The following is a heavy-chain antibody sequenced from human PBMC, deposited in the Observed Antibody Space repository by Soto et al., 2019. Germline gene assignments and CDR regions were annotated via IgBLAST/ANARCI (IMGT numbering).Heavy chain of an antibody. V-gene: IGHV4-31*03. J-gene: IGHJ5*02. Sequence: TLSLTCTVSGGYVSCGSYSWSWLRKHPGMGLEWIGHIYSTGNIYYNPSLKSRLAISVDTSKNQFSLKLTPVTAAVTAVYYRAGAPRSAYYHDLRRHVTLVNTSS. CDR1: GGYVSCGSYS. D-gene: IGHD3-9*01. CDR3: AGAPRSAYYHDL. CDR2: IYSTGNI.